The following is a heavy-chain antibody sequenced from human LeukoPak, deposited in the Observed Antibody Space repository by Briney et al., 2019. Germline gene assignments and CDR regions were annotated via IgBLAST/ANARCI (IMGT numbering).Heavy chain of an antibody. D-gene: IGHD6-13*01. CDR1: GFTFSSYE. V-gene: IGHV3-48*03. J-gene: IGHJ4*02. Sequence: GGSLRLSCAASGFTFSSYEMNWVRQAPGKGLDWVSYISTSGSTIYYADSVKGRFTISRDNYKNTLYLQMNSLRAEDTAVYYCAKDPRRYSRTGGYFDYWGQGTLVTVSS. CDR2: ISTSGSTI. CDR3: AKDPRRYSRTGGYFDY.